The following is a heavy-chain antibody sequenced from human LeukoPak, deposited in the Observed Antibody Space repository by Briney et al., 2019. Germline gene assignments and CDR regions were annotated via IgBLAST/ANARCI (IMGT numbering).Heavy chain of an antibody. V-gene: IGHV4-59*08. CDR2: MFYSGST. CDR1: TDSFSSSY. Sequence: SETLSLTCTVSTDSFSSSYWSWFRQPPGKRLEWIGYMFYSGSTKYNPSLKSRVTISVDTSKNQFSLRLTSVTAADTAVYYCARHRQYDADVFDLWGQGTMVIVSS. D-gene: IGHD2/OR15-2a*01. J-gene: IGHJ3*01. CDR3: ARHRQYDADVFDL.